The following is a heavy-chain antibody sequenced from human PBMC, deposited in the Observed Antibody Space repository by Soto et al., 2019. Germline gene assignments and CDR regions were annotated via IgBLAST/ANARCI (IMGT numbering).Heavy chain of an antibody. J-gene: IGHJ2*01. CDR2: IYYSGST. Sequence: KGLEWIGYIYYSGSTYYTPSLKSRVTISVDTSKNQFSLKLSSVTAADTVFFFQAEDGIRDVRSVSAFLLNRSSDL. CDR3: AEDGIRDVRSVSAFLLNRSSDL. D-gene: IGHD3-10*02. V-gene: IGHV4-31*02.